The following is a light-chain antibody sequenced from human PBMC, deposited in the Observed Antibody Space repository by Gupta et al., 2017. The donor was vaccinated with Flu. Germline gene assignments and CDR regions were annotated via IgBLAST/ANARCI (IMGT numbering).Light chain of an antibody. CDR2: DDS. CDR3: QVWDSGSDDVV. V-gene: IGLV3-21*02. J-gene: IGLJ2*01. CDR1: NIGSKS. Sequence: SYVLTQPPSVSVAPGQTARITCGENNIGSKSVHRYQQKPGQAPMLVVYDDSDRPSGIPQRFAGSNSVNTATLTISRVEAGDEADDVCQVWDSGSDDVVFGGGTKLTVL.